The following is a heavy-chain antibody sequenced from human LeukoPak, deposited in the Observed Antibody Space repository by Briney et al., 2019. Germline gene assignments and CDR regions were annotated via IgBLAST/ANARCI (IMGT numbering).Heavy chain of an antibody. D-gene: IGHD4-17*01. Sequence: GGSLRLSCAASGFTFSSYAMHWVRQAPGKGQEWVAVISYDGSNKYYADSVKGRFTISRDNAKNSLYLQMNSLRAEDTAVYYCARGYGDYVFDYWGQGTLVTVSS. CDR2: ISYDGSNK. J-gene: IGHJ4*02. CDR1: GFTFSSYA. CDR3: ARGYGDYVFDY. V-gene: IGHV3-30-3*01.